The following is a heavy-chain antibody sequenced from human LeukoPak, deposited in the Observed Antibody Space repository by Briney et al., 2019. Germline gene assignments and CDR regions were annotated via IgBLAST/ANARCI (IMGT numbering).Heavy chain of an antibody. CDR2: INPNSGGT. Sequence: LEWMGWINPNSGGTNYAQKFQGRVTMTRDTSISTAYMELSRLRSDDTAVYYCASPNNFQHWGQGTLVTVSS. V-gene: IGHV1-2*02. D-gene: IGHD1/OR15-1a*01. J-gene: IGHJ1*01. CDR3: ASPNNFQH.